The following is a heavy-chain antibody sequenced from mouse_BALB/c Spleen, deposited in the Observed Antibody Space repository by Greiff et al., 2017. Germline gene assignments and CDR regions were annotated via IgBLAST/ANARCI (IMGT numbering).Heavy chain of an antibody. CDR1: GFNIKDTY. CDR3: ARHGSSPYWYFDV. D-gene: IGHD1-1*01. V-gene: IGHV14-3*02. CDR2: IDPANGNT. J-gene: IGHJ1*01. Sequence: EVQLQQSGAELVKPGASVKLSCTASGFNIKDTYMHWVKQRPEQGLEWIGRIDPANGNTKYDPKFQGKATITADTSSNTAYLQLSSLTSEDTAVYYCARHGSSPYWYFDVWGAGTTVTVAS.